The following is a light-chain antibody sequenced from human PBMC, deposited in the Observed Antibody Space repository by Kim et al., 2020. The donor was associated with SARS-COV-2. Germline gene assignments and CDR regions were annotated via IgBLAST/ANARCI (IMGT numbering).Light chain of an antibody. Sequence: QSALTQPASVSGSPGQSITISCTGTNSDVGDYDYVSWFQQHPGKAPKLIIYAVTKRPAGISTRFSGSKSGSSASLTVSGLQAGDEADYYCSSYTSGSTWVFGGGTKVTVL. J-gene: IGLJ3*02. V-gene: IGLV2-14*03. CDR3: SSYTSGSTWV. CDR2: AVT. CDR1: NSDVGDYDY.